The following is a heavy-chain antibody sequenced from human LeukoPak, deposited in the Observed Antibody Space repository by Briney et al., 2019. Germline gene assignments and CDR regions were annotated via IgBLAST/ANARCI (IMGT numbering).Heavy chain of an antibody. J-gene: IGHJ4*02. D-gene: IGHD2-15*01. Sequence: PGGSLRLSCAASGFTFSDYYTSWIRQAPGKGREWVSYISRRSSYTKYADSVKGRFTISRDNAKNSLYLQMNSLRAEDTAVYYCVREGYCSGGSCYTNPDYWGQGTLVSVSS. CDR2: ISRRSSYT. CDR3: VREGYCSGGSCYTNPDY. CDR1: GFTFSDYY. V-gene: IGHV3-11*05.